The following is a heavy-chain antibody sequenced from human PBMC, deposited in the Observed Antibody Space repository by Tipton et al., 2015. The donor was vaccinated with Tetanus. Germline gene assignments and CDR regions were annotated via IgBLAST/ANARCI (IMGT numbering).Heavy chain of an antibody. CDR1: GDSVSSNSAA. Sequence: GLVKPSQTLSLTCAISGDSVSSNSAAWNWIRQSPSRGLEWLGRTYYRSKWYNDYAVSVKSRITINPDTSKNQFSLQLNSVTPEDPAVYYCAREKWSIVVVPPSGDAFDIWGQGTMVTVSS. J-gene: IGHJ3*02. CDR3: AREKWSIVVVPPSGDAFDI. V-gene: IGHV6-1*01. CDR2: TYYRSKWYN. D-gene: IGHD3-22*01.